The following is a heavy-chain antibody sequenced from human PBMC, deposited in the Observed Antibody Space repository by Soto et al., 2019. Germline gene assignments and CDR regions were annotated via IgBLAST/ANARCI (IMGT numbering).Heavy chain of an antibody. CDR2: ISWDGGST. CDR1: GFTFDDYT. D-gene: IGHD6-13*01. CDR3: AKDSYSSSGGDYFDY. Sequence: GGSLRLSCAASGFTFDDYTMHWVRQAPGKGLEWVSLISWDGGSTYYADSVKGRFTISRDNSKNSLYLQMNSLRTEDTALYYCAKDSYSSSGGDYFDYWGQGTLVTVSS. V-gene: IGHV3-43*01. J-gene: IGHJ4*02.